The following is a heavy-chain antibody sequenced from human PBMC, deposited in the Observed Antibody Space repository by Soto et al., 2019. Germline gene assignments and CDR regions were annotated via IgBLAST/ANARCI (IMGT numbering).Heavy chain of an antibody. CDR2: ISSDETIV. D-gene: IGHD3-3*01. J-gene: IGHJ4*02. CDR1: GYTFRGYG. Sequence: EVQVVESGGGLVQPGGSLRLSCEGFGYTFRGYGMIWVRQAPGKGLECVSYISSDETIVNYADSVKGRFTISRDSAKNSLILKMNSLRDEDTAVDYCVRGSGVGTAWGYYWGQGAQVTFSS. V-gene: IGHV3-48*02. CDR3: VRGSGVGTAWGYY.